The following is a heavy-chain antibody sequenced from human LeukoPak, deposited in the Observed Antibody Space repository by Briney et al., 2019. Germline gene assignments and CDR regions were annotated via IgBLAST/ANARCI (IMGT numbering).Heavy chain of an antibody. D-gene: IGHD5-18*01. CDR3: AVKIQLWSYFDY. CDR1: GYSISSGFY. J-gene: IGHJ4*02. V-gene: IGHV4-38-2*01. CDR2: IYRSGTT. Sequence: ASETLSLTCAVSGYSISSGFYWGWIRPPPGKGLEWIGSIYRSGTTYYNPSLKSRVTISVDTSKNQFSLKLSSVTAADTAVYYCAVKIQLWSYFDYWGQGTLVTVSS.